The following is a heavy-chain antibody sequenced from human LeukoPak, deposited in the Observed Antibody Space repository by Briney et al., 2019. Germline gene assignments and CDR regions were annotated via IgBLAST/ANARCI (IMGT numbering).Heavy chain of an antibody. Sequence: GGSLRLSCAASGFTFSSYDMHWVRQATGKGLEWVSAIGTAGDTYYPGSVKGRFTISRENAKSSLYLQMNSLRAGDTAVYYCARASGSSIPLGYGMDVWGQGTTVTVSS. CDR2: IGTAGDT. J-gene: IGHJ6*02. CDR1: GFTFSSYD. D-gene: IGHD6-13*01. V-gene: IGHV3-13*01. CDR3: ARASGSSIPLGYGMDV.